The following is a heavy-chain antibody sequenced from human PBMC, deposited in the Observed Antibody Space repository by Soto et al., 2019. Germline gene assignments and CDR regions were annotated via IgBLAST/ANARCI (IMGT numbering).Heavy chain of an antibody. CDR1: GYSISSGYY. J-gene: IGHJ4*02. D-gene: IGHD6-19*01. CDR2: IYHSGST. Sequence: ASETLSLTCAVSGYSISSGYYWGWIRQPPGKGLEWIGSIYHSGSTYYNPSLKSRVTISVDTSKNQFSLKLSSVTAADTAVYYCARDLRGSSGYGYWGQGTLVTVSS. V-gene: IGHV4-38-2*02. CDR3: ARDLRGSSGYGY.